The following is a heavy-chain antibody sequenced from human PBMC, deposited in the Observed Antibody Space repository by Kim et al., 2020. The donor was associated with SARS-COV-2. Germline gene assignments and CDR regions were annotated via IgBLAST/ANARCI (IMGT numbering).Heavy chain of an antibody. CDR1: GGSISSSSYY. J-gene: IGHJ4*01. Sequence: SETLSLTCTVSGGSISSSSYYWGWIRQPPGKGLEWIGNIYYSGSTYYNPSLKSRVTISVDTSKNQFSLKLSSVTAADTAVYYCARDRPVGATVGLDYWG. D-gene: IGHD1-26*01. CDR2: IYYSGST. CDR3: ARDRPVGATVGLDY. V-gene: IGHV4-39*07.